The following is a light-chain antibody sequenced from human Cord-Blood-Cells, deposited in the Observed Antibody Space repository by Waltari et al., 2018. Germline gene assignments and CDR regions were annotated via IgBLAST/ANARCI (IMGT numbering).Light chain of an antibody. CDR1: QSLLHSNGYTY. V-gene: IGKV2-28*01. CDR3: MQALQTPLFT. Sequence: DIVMTQSPLSLPVTPGEPASISCRSSQSLLHSNGYTYLDWYLQKPGQSLQLLIYLGSNRASGVPDRFCGSGSGTDFTLKISRVEAEDVGVYYCMQALQTPLFTFGPGTKVDIK. J-gene: IGKJ3*01. CDR2: LGS.